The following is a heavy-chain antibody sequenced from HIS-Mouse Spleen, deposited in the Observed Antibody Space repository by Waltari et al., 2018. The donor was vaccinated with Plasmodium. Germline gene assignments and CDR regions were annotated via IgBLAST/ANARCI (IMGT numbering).Heavy chain of an antibody. CDR3: ASSWYWYFDL. Sequence: EVQLVESGGGLVQPGGSLRLSCAASGLTFSSYWISWVRQAPGKGLEWVANIKQDGSGKYYVDSVKGRFTISRDNAKNSLYLQMNSLRAEDTAVYYCASSWYWYFDLWGRGTLVTVSS. J-gene: IGHJ2*01. V-gene: IGHV3-7*01. CDR2: IKQDGSGK. D-gene: IGHD6-13*01. CDR1: GLTFSSYW.